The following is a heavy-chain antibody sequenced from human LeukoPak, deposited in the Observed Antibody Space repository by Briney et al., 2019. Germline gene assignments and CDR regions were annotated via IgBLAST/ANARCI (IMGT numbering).Heavy chain of an antibody. J-gene: IGHJ4*02. CDR3: AKDRQGDFDY. V-gene: IGHV3-23*01. CDR1: GFTFDDYG. Sequence: GGSLRLSCAASGFTFDDYGMSWVRQAPGKGLEWVSAISGSGGSTYYADSVKGRFTISRDNSKNTLYLQMNSLRAEDTAVYYCAKDRQGDFDYWGQGTLVTVSS. CDR2: ISGSGGST.